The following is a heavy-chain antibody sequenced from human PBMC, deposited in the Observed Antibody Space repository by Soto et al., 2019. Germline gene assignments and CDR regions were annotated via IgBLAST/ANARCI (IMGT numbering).Heavy chain of an antibody. D-gene: IGHD3-16*01. CDR1: GGSFSGYY. CDR3: ARAIWGSDFDY. Sequence: PSETLSLTCAVYGGSFSGYYWSWIRQPPGKGLEWIGEINHSGSTNYNPSLKSRVTISVDTSKNQFSLKLSSVTAADTAVYYCARAIWGSDFDYWGQGTLVTVSS. CDR2: INHSGST. V-gene: IGHV4-34*01. J-gene: IGHJ4*02.